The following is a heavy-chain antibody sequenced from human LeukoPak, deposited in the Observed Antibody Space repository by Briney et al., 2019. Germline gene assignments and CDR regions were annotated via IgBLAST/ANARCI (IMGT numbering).Heavy chain of an antibody. Sequence: TLSLTCTVSGVSISSGGYYWSWLRQHPGKGLEWIGYIDYSGNTYYNPSLKSRVIISVDTSKNQFSLKLSSVTAADTAVYYCARSYYYGSGSYSWFDPWGQGTLVTVSS. J-gene: IGHJ5*02. CDR3: ARSYYYGSGSYSWFDP. V-gene: IGHV4-31*03. D-gene: IGHD3-10*01. CDR1: GVSISSGGYY. CDR2: IDYSGNT.